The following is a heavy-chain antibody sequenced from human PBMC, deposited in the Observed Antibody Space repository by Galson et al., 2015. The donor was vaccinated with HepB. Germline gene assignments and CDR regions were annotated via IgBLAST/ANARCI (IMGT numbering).Heavy chain of an antibody. CDR3: ARVEYYYDSSGYDAFDI. CDR2: ISSSSSYI. Sequence: SLRLSCAASGFTFSSYSMNWVRQAPGKGLEWVSSISSSSSYIYYADSVKGRFTISRDNAKNSLYLQMNSLRAEDTAVYYCARVEYYYDSSGYDAFDIWGQGTMVTVSS. CDR1: GFTFSSYS. V-gene: IGHV3-21*01. D-gene: IGHD3-22*01. J-gene: IGHJ3*02.